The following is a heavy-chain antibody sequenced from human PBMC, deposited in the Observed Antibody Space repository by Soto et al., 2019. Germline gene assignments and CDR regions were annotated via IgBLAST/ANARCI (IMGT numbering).Heavy chain of an antibody. CDR3: ARARMVRGAPLGMDV. J-gene: IGHJ6*02. Sequence: SETLSLTCTVSGGSISSYYWSWIRQPPGKGLEWIGYIYYSGSTYYNPSLKSRVTISVDTSKNQFSLKLSSVTAADTAVYYCARARMVRGAPLGMDVWGQGTTVTVSS. CDR2: IYYSGST. CDR1: GGSISSYY. D-gene: IGHD3-10*01. V-gene: IGHV4-59*01.